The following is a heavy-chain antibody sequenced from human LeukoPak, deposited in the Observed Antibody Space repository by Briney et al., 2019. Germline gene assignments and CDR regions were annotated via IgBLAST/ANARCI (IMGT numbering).Heavy chain of an antibody. CDR2: INPNSGGT. CDR1: GYTFTGYY. CDR3: ARDRGTYYYDSSGYYDY. J-gene: IGHJ4*02. Sequence: ASVKVSCKASGYTFTGYYMHWVRQAPGQGLEWMGWINPNSGGTNYAQKFQGGVTMTRDTSISTAYMELSRLRSDDTAVYYCARDRGTYYYDSSGYYDYWGQGTLVTVSS. V-gene: IGHV1-2*02. D-gene: IGHD3-22*01.